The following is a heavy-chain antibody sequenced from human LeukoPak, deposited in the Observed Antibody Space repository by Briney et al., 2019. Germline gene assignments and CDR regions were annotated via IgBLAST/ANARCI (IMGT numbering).Heavy chain of an antibody. V-gene: IGHV3-20*04. D-gene: IGHD6-19*01. CDR2: INWNSGST. CDR1: GFTFDHYG. CDR3: ARDREGSCWWYFDS. J-gene: IGHJ4*02. Sequence: GGSLRLSCAASGFTFDHYGMSWVRQAPGKGLEWVGGINWNSGSTGHADSVKGRFTISRDNAKKSMYLQMNGLRAEDTAFYYCARDREGSCWWYFDSWGQGALVTVSS.